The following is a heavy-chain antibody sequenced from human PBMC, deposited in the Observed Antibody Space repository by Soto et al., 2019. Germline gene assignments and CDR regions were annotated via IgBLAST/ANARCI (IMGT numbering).Heavy chain of an antibody. CDR2: INAYAGDT. V-gene: IGHV1-18*01. D-gene: IGHD3-9*01. CDR1: GYTFINYG. CDR3: ARDNGRDYDILTGYYTTYYYYGMDV. J-gene: IGHJ6*02. Sequence: ASVKVSCKASGYTFINYGISWVRQAPGQGLEWMGWINAYAGDTKYAQKLQGRVTMTTDTSTSTAYMELRSLRSDDTAVYYCARDNGRDYDILTGYYTTYYYYGMDVWGQGTTVTVS.